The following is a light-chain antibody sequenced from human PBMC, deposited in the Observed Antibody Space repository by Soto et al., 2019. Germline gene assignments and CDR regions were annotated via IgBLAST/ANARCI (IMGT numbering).Light chain of an antibody. CDR1: QSGSNNY. CDR3: QQYGSSPLT. CDR2: GAY. V-gene: IGKV3-20*01. Sequence: EIALTQSPGTLSLSPGERATLSCRASQSGSNNYLAWYQQKPGQAPRLLIYGAYTRPTGIPDRFSGSGSGTDFTLTISRVEPEDFAVYYCQQYGSSPLTFGPGTKVDIK. J-gene: IGKJ3*01.